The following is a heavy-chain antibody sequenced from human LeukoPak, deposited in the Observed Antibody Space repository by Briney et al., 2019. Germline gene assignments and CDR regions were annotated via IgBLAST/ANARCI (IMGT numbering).Heavy chain of an antibody. D-gene: IGHD2-15*01. CDR1: GYTFTSYG. Sequence: ASVKVSCKASGYTFTSYGISWVRQAPGQGLEWMGWISAYKGNTNHAQKLQGRVTMTTDTSTSTAYMELRGLRSDDTAVYYCARVYCSGGSCYGGYAFDIWGQGTMVTVSS. CDR2: ISAYKGNT. V-gene: IGHV1-18*01. J-gene: IGHJ3*02. CDR3: ARVYCSGGSCYGGYAFDI.